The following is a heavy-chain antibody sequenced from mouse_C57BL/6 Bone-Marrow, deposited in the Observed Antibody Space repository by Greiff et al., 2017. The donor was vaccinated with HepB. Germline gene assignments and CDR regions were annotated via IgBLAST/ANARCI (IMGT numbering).Heavy chain of an antibody. D-gene: IGHD2-1*01. CDR3: ASLYCTSSYFDY. CDR2: INPNDGTT. J-gene: IGHJ2*01. CDR1: GYSFTDYN. V-gene: IGHV1-39*01. Sequence: VQLKESGPELVKPGASVKISCKASGYSFTDYNMNWVKQSTGKSLEWIGVINPNDGTTNYNQKFKGKATLTVDKSSSTAYMQLNSLTSEDSAVYYCASLYCTSSYFDYWGQGTTLTVSS.